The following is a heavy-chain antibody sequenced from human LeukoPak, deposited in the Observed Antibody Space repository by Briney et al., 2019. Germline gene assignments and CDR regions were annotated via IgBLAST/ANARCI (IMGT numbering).Heavy chain of an antibody. V-gene: IGHV1-46*01. CDR1: VYTFTRYE. Sequence: AASVNGDCKAWVYTFTRYESHSRRQAPGQGLEWMGIINPSGGSTSYAQNFQGRVTMTRDTSTSTVYMELSSLRSEDTAVYYCARGQAYYYGMDVWGQGPTVTVSS. CDR2: INPSGGST. J-gene: IGHJ6*02. CDR3: ARGQAYYYGMDV.